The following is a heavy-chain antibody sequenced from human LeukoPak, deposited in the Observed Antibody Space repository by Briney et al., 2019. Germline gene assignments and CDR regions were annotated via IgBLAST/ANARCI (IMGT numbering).Heavy chain of an antibody. CDR3: ARDLTTVTNNWFDP. V-gene: IGHV3-21*01. J-gene: IGHJ5*02. CDR2: ISSSSSYI. Sequence: PGGSLRLSCAASGFTFSSYSMNWVRQAPGKGLEWVSSISSSSSYIYYADSVKGRFTISRDNAKNSLYLQLKSLRAEDTAVYYCARDLTTVTNNWFDPWGQGTLVTVSS. D-gene: IGHD4-17*01. CDR1: GFTFSSYS.